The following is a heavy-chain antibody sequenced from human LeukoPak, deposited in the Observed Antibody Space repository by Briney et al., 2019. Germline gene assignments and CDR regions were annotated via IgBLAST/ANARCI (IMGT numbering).Heavy chain of an antibody. J-gene: IGHJ4*02. D-gene: IGHD6-13*01. V-gene: IGHV4-59*01. CDR1: GGSISSYY. Sequence: SETLSLTCTVSGGSISSYYWSWIRQPPGKGLEWIGYIYYSGSTNYNPSPKSRVTISVDTSKNQFSLKLSSVTAADTAVYYCAKDHIAAVGEFHYFDYWGQGTLVTVSS. CDR3: AKDHIAAVGEFHYFDY. CDR2: IYYSGST.